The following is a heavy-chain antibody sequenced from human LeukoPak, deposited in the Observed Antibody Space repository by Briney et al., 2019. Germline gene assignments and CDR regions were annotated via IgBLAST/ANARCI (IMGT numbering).Heavy chain of an antibody. CDR2: ITSRSSYI. CDR1: GFTFSTYS. Sequence: PGGSLRLPCAVCGFTFSTYSMIWVRQAPGTGLEWVSSITSRSSYIYYADSVKGRFTISRDNTKNSLYLQMNGLRAEDTAVYYCARVRGAGSEYFHHWGQGALVTVSS. J-gene: IGHJ1*01. CDR3: ARVRGAGSEYFHH. V-gene: IGHV3-21*01.